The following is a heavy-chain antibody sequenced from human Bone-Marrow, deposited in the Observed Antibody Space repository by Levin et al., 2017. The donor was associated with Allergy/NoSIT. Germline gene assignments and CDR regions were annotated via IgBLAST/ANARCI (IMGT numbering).Heavy chain of an antibody. Sequence: GESLKISCVVSGFTFSNYVMSWVRQAPGKELEWVSGISPTGGSTYYADSVKGRFTISRDNSRNTLYLQMNSLRAEDTAVYCCAKLPYGDYGSFDYWGQGTLVTVSS. CDR1: GFTFSNYV. CDR3: AKLPYGDYGSFDY. D-gene: IGHD4-17*01. J-gene: IGHJ4*02. CDR2: ISPTGGST. V-gene: IGHV3-23*01.